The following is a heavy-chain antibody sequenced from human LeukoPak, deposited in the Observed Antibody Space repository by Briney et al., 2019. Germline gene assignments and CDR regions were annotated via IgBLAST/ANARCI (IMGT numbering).Heavy chain of an antibody. CDR2: VNAGNGDT. J-gene: IGHJ5*02. CDR1: GYSFTSFG. Sequence: ASVKVSCKASGYSFTSFGVNWVRQAPGQRPEWIGWVNAGNGDTKYSEKFQGRVTISRDTSANTAYLELSSLTSEDTAVYYCARGSLPKYKTGWYSSCFDPWGQGTLVTVSA. V-gene: IGHV1-3*01. CDR3: ARGSLPKYKTGWYSSCFDP. D-gene: IGHD6-19*01.